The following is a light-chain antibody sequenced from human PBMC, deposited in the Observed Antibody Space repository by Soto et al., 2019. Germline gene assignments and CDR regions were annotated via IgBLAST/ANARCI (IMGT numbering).Light chain of an antibody. Sequence: ETVLTQSPDTRTLYPGEGATLXXRASQTVIHNHVAGHQQKPGKTPRVXGDGASSRATCSPDRFSGSGAGTDFTLTSSRLEPVDFAVYYCPHHGTSTITFGQGTRLDIK. J-gene: IGKJ5*01. CDR2: GAS. CDR3: PHHGTSTIT. CDR1: QTVIHNH. V-gene: IGKV3-20*01.